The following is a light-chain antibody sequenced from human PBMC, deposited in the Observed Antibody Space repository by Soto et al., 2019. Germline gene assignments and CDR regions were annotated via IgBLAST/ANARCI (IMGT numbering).Light chain of an antibody. Sequence: EIVMTQSPATLSVSPGERATHSCRASESVSSNLAWYQQRPGQPPRLLIHRASTRATGTPARFSGSGSGTEFTLTISSLQSEDSAVYYCQQYNNWRTFGQGTKVEIK. CDR2: RAS. J-gene: IGKJ1*01. V-gene: IGKV3-15*01. CDR1: ESVSSN. CDR3: QQYNNWRT.